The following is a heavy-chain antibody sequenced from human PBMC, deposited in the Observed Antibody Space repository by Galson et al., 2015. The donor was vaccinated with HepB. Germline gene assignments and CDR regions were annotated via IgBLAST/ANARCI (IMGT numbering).Heavy chain of an antibody. Sequence: SLRLSCAASGFSLSNYNMNWVRQAPGKGLEWVSSISSSSSYIYYADSVKGRFTISRDNAKNSLYLQMNSLRVEDMAVYYCARVGYCSGGTCYGYNYYYMDVRGIGTTVTVSS. V-gene: IGHV3-21*01. CDR2: ISSSSSYI. CDR3: ARVGYCSGGTCYGYNYYYMDV. CDR1: GFSLSNYN. D-gene: IGHD2-15*01. J-gene: IGHJ6*03.